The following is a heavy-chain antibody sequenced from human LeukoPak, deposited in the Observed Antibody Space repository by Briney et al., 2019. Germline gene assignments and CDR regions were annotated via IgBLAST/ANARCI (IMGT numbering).Heavy chain of an antibody. J-gene: IGHJ5*02. D-gene: IGHD3-10*01. V-gene: IGHV4-59*08. CDR3: ARKLLWFGESRNNWFDP. Sequence: SETLSLTCTVSGGSISSYYWSWIRQPPGKGLEWIGYIYYSGSTNYNPSLKSRVTISVDTSKNQFSLKLSSVTAADTAVYYCARKLLWFGESRNNWFDPWGQGTLVTVSS. CDR1: GGSISSYY. CDR2: IYYSGST.